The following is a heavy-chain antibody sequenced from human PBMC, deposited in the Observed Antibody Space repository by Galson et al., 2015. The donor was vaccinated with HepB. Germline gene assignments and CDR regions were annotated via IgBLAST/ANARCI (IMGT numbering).Heavy chain of an antibody. CDR1: GDSVSSNIAA. D-gene: IGHD3-16*01. J-gene: IGHJ6*03. CDR3: ARETPMTTFRGNYYYYMDV. Sequence: CAISGDSVSSNIAAWNWIRQSPSRGLEWLGRTYYRSKWYNDYAVSVKSRITINPDTAKNQFSLQLNSVTPEDTAVYYCARETPMTTFRGNYYYYMDVWGKGTTVTVSS. V-gene: IGHV6-1*01. CDR2: TYYRSKWYN.